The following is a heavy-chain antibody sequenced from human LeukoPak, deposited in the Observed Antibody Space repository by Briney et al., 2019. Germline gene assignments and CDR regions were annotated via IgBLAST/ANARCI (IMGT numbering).Heavy chain of an antibody. CDR1: GGSITSSSHY. Sequence: SETLSLTCTVSGGSITSSSHYWGWIRQPPGKGLEWIGSIYYSGDTYYNPSLKSRVTISVDTSKSQFYLKLSSVTAADTAVYYCARQPLESGSSSWYGTFDIWGQGTMVTVSS. J-gene: IGHJ3*02. CDR2: IYYSGDT. V-gene: IGHV4-39*01. D-gene: IGHD6-13*01. CDR3: ARQPLESGSSSWYGTFDI.